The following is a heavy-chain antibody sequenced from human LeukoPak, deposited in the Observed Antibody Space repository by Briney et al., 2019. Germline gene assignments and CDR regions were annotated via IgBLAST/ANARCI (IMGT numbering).Heavy chain of an antibody. D-gene: IGHD2-21*02. Sequence: SETLSLTCTVSGGSISSSSYYWGWIRQPPGKGLEWIGSIYYSGSTYYNPSLESRVTISVDTSKNQFSLKLSSVTPADTAVYYCARRRVVVTYDAFDIWGQGTMVTVSS. J-gene: IGHJ3*02. CDR2: IYYSGST. CDR3: ARRRVVVTYDAFDI. CDR1: GGSISSSSYY. V-gene: IGHV4-39*01.